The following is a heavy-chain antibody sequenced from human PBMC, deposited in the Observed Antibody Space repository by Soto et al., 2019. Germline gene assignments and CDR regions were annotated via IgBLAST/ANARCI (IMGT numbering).Heavy chain of an antibody. CDR2: VYSRGTT. CDR1: GGSINSYW. Sequence: SETLSLTCTVSGGSINSYWWSWIRQPAGKGLEWIGRVYSRGTTDYNPSLNSRATMSVETSKNQFSLKLSSVTAADTAVYYCARDIASYAYGEGYWGQGIQVTVSS. J-gene: IGHJ4*02. CDR3: ARDIASYAYGEGY. V-gene: IGHV4-4*07. D-gene: IGHD2-21*01.